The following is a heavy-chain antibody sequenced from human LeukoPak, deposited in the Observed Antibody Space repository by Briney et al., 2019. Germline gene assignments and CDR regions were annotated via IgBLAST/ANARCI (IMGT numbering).Heavy chain of an antibody. CDR3: ARGGWFDP. Sequence: PSETLSLTCAVYGGSFSGYYWSWIRQPPGKGLEWIGEINHSGSTNYNPSLKSRVTISVDTSKNQFSLKLSSVTAADTAVYYCARGGWFDPWGQGTLVTVSS. CDR1: GGSFSGYY. J-gene: IGHJ5*02. CDR2: INHSGST. V-gene: IGHV4-34*01.